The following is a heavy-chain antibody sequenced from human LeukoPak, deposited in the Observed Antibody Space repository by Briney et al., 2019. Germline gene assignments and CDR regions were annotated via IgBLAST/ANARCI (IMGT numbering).Heavy chain of an antibody. Sequence: ASVKVSCKASGYTFTSYDINWVRQAPGQGLEWMGWINTNTGNPTYTQGFTGRFVFSLDTSVSTAYLQISSLKAEDTAVYYCARVYNYCSGGSCYDIDAFDIWGQGTMVTVSS. V-gene: IGHV7-4-1*02. CDR3: ARVYNYCSGGSCYDIDAFDI. CDR1: GYTFTSYD. J-gene: IGHJ3*02. D-gene: IGHD2-15*01. CDR2: INTNTGNP.